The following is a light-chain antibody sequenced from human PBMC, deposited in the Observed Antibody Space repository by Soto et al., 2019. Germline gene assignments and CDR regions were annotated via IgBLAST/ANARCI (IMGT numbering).Light chain of an antibody. CDR2: QDS. CDR1: KLGDKY. J-gene: IGLJ2*01. Sequence: SYELTQPPSVSVSPGQTASITCSGDKLGDKYACWYQQMPGQSPVLVIYQDSKRPSGIPERFSGSNSGNTATLTISGTQAMGEADYYCQAWDTSTVVFGGGTKVTVL. CDR3: QAWDTSTVV. V-gene: IGLV3-1*01.